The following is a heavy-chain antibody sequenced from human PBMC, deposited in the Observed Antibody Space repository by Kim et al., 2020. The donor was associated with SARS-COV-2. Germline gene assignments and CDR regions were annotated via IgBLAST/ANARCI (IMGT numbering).Heavy chain of an antibody. V-gene: IGHV3-48*03. CDR3: AREVATTPDAFDI. CDR2: ISKSGTGR. CDR1: GFTFSSYE. D-gene: IGHD5-12*01. Sequence: GGFLRLSCAVSGFTFSSYEMNWVRQAPGKGLEWVSYISKSGTGRQYADSVKGRFTISRDNAKNSLYLQMNSLRAEDTAFYYCAREVATTPDAFDIWGQGTLVTVSS. J-gene: IGHJ3*02.